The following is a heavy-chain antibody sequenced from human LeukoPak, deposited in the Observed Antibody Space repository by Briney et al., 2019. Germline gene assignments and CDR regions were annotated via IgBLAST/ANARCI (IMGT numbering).Heavy chain of an antibody. J-gene: IGHJ5*02. Sequence: ASVKVSCKASGYTFTSYGISWVRQPPGQGLEWMKCISAYNGTTKYPRKLQGRVTMTTDTSTSTAYMELRSLRSDGTAVYYCARDRVVRAPAVNRFDPWGQGTLVNVSS. V-gene: IGHV1-18*01. CDR2: ISAYNGTT. CDR3: ARDRVVRAPAVNRFDP. D-gene: IGHD3-10*01. CDR1: GYTFTSYG.